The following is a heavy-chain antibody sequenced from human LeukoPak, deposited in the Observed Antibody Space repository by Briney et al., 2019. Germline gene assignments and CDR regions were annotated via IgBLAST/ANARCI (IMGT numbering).Heavy chain of an antibody. D-gene: IGHD6-13*01. Sequence: GGSLRLSCAASGFTVSSNYMSRVRQAPGKGLEWVSVIYSGGSTYYADSVKGRFTISRDNSKNTLYLQMNSLRAEDTAVYYCARDLGRQQLVDLWGQGTLVTVSS. CDR1: GFTVSSNY. V-gene: IGHV3-66*01. J-gene: IGHJ5*02. CDR3: ARDLGRQQLVDL. CDR2: IYSGGST.